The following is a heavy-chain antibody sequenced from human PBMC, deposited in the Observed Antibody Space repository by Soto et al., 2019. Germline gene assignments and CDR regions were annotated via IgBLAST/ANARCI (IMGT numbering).Heavy chain of an antibody. CDR1: GGSISSGGYY. CDR3: ARGYYYDSSGYYSNYFDY. D-gene: IGHD3-22*01. Sequence: SETLSLTCTVSGGSISSGGYYWSWIRQHPGKGLEWIGYIYYSGSTYYNPSLKSRVTISVDTSKNQFSLELSSVTAADTAVYYCARGYYYDSSGYYSNYFDYWGQGTLVTVS. CDR2: IYYSGST. J-gene: IGHJ4*02. V-gene: IGHV4-31*03.